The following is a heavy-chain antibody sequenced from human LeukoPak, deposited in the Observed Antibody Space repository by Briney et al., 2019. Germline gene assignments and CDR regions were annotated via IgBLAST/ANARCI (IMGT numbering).Heavy chain of an antibody. V-gene: IGHV3-23*01. Sequence: TGGSLRLSCAASGFTFSSYDMSWVRQAPGKGLEWVSSITISGGSTFYADSVMGRFTISRDNYKNTLYLQMNSLSAEDTAVYYCAKDATASPYFHWFDNWGQGTQVIVSS. D-gene: IGHD3-9*01. CDR2: ITISGGST. CDR3: AKDATASPYFHWFDN. J-gene: IGHJ4*02. CDR1: GFTFSSYD.